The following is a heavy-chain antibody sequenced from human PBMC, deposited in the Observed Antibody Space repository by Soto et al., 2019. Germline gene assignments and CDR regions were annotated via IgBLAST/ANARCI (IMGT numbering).Heavy chain of an antibody. CDR1: GYTFRHFG. Sequence: QIQLLQSGAEVKKPGASVKVTCKASGYTFRHFGISWVRQAPGQGLEWMGWISAYNANANYAQKFQGRLTMTADTSTSTAYMELRSLRSDDTAVYYCARENSDFDYWGQGTLGTVSS. D-gene: IGHD6-13*01. CDR2: ISAYNANA. J-gene: IGHJ4*02. V-gene: IGHV1-18*01. CDR3: ARENSDFDY.